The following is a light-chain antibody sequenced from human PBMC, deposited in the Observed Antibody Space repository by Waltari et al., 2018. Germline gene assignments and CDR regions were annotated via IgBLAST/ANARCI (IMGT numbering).Light chain of an antibody. CDR3: TSYTSRGTVV. Sequence: QSALTQAASVSGSPGPSITISCTGTRSDVGGYTYVSWYQQHPGKAPKLMIYEVINRPSGDSSRFSGAKSGNTASLTISGLQAEDEADYYCTSYTSRGTVVFGGGTKLTVL. CDR2: EVI. J-gene: IGLJ2*01. CDR1: RSDVGGYTY. V-gene: IGLV2-14*01.